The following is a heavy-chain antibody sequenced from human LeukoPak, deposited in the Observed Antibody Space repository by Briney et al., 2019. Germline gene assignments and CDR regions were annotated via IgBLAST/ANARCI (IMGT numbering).Heavy chain of an antibody. V-gene: IGHV3-7*01. J-gene: IGHJ4*02. D-gene: IGHD3-10*01. CDR2: LKEDVSAR. Sequence: GGSLRLSCVASGFSISSHWMPWVRQAPGKGLEWVASLKEDVSARNLVDSVKGRFTISTDNAKNSLNLQMNSLRVEDTAVYYCARGPPYGSRSDFLDYWGLGTLVTVSS. CDR3: ARGPPYGSRSDFLDY. CDR1: GFSISSHW.